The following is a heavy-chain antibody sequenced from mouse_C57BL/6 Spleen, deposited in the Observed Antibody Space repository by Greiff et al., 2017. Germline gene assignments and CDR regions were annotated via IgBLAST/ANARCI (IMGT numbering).Heavy chain of an antibody. CDR3: AKTEDYAGTGYFDY. CDR1: GFSLTSYG. D-gene: IGHD2-4*01. CDR2: IRSGGST. V-gene: IGHV2-5*01. Sequence: QVTLKEPGPGLVQPSQCLSISCTVSGFSLTSYGVHWVRQSPGQGLEWLGVIRSGGSTDNNDAFMSRLSITKDNSKSQVFFNMNSLQADDTAIYYCAKTEDYAGTGYFDYWGQGTTLTVSS. J-gene: IGHJ2*01.